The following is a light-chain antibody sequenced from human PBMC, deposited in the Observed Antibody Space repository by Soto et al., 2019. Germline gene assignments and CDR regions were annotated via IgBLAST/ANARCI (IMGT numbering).Light chain of an antibody. CDR3: QQYSTYPWT. Sequence: DIQMTQSPSTLPPSLGERFPIPCRPSQTFITLLAWYQQRPGKAPNLLIYKASSLESGVPSRFSGSGSGTEFTLTISSLQPDDFATYFCQQYSTYPWTFGQGTKVEVK. J-gene: IGKJ1*01. CDR1: QTFITL. CDR2: KAS. V-gene: IGKV1-5*03.